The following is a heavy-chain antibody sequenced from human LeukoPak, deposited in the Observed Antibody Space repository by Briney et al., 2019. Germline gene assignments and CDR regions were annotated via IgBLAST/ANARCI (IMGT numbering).Heavy chain of an antibody. CDR3: ARGHPLGYCSGGSCYGIDY. V-gene: IGHV1-46*01. J-gene: IGHJ4*02. CDR1: GYTFTSYY. Sequence: GASVKVSCKASGYTFTSYYMHWVRQAPGQGLEWMGLINPSGGSTSYAQKFQGRVTMTRDTSTSTVYMELSSLRSEDTAVYYCARGHPLGYCSGGSCYGIDYWGQGTLVTVSS. D-gene: IGHD2-15*01. CDR2: INPSGGST.